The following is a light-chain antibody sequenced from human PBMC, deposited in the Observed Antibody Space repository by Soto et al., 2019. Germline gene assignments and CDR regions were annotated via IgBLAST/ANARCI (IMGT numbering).Light chain of an antibody. Sequence: EIVLTQSPATLSLSPGERATLSCRASQSVSSYLAWYQQKPGQAPRLLIYDASNRATGIPARFSGSGSGTDLTLTISSLEPEDCAVYYCQQRSNWPPWTFGQGNKVEI. V-gene: IGKV3-11*01. CDR3: QQRSNWPPWT. CDR2: DAS. CDR1: QSVSSY. J-gene: IGKJ1*01.